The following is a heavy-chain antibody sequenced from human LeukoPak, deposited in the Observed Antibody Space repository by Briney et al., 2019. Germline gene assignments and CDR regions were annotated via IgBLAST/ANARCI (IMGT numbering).Heavy chain of an antibody. D-gene: IGHD1-1*01. CDR3: ARSYNPSGNWFDP. CDR1: GYSISSGYY. J-gene: IGHJ5*02. Sequence: PSETLSLTCTVSGYSISSGYYWGWIRQPPGKGLEWIGSIYHSGSTYYNPSLKSRVTISVDTSKNQFSLKLSSVTAADTAVYYCARSYNPSGNWFDPWGQGTLVTVSS. CDR2: IYHSGST. V-gene: IGHV4-38-2*02.